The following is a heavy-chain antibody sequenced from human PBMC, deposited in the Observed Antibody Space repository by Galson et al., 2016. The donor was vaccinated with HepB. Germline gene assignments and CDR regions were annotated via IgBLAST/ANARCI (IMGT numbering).Heavy chain of an antibody. V-gene: IGHV3-64D*06. J-gene: IGHJ4*02. CDR2: ISSNGDTT. CDR1: GFTVSSNY. CDR3: VKDGYSGSYDY. D-gene: IGHD1-26*01. Sequence: SLRLSCAASGFTVSSNYMNWVRQAPGKGLEYVAGISSNGDTTYFADSVKGRFTISRDNSKNTVYLQLSSLRVDDTAVYYCVKDGYSGSYDYWGQGTLVTVSS.